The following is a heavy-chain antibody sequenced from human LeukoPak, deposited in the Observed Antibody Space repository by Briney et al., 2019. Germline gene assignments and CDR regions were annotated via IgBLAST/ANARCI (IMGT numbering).Heavy chain of an antibody. CDR1: GGSISSHY. CDR3: ARDLGVGATPASDYYFDY. Sequence: SETLSLTCTVSGGSISSHYWSWIRQPAGKGLEWIGRIYTSGSTNYNPSLKSRVTMSVDTSKNQFSLKLSSVTAADTAVYYCARDLGVGATPASDYYFDYWGQGTLVTVSS. J-gene: IGHJ4*02. D-gene: IGHD1-26*01. CDR2: IYTSGST. V-gene: IGHV4-4*07.